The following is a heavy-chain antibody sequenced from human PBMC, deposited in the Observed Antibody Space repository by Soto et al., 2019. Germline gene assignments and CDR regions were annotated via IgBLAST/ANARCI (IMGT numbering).Heavy chain of an antibody. CDR3: ARVLYYGSGSYSPYGMDV. D-gene: IGHD3-10*01. Sequence: QVQLVQSGAEVKKPGSSVKVSCKTSGVSFNNNGIGWVRQAPGHGLEWMGGVSPPFRTSSYARTFQGRISITADASTGTVNMELSSLTSEDTAQSYCARVLYYGSGSYSPYGMDVWGQGTTVTVSS. V-gene: IGHV1-69*01. CDR1: GVSFNNNG. J-gene: IGHJ6*02. CDR2: VSPPFRTS.